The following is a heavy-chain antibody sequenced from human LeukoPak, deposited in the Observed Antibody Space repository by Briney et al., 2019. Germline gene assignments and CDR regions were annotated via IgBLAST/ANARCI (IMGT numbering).Heavy chain of an antibody. CDR2: ISSSSSYI. J-gene: IGHJ4*02. CDR1: GFTFSSYS. D-gene: IGHD5-18*01. V-gene: IGHV3-21*01. CDR3: AREDTAMARFDY. Sequence: GGSLRLSCAASGFTFSSYSMNWVRQAPAKGLEWVSSISSSSSYIYYADSVKGRFTISRDNAKNSLYLQMNSLRAEDTAVYYCAREDTAMARFDYWGQGTLVTVSS.